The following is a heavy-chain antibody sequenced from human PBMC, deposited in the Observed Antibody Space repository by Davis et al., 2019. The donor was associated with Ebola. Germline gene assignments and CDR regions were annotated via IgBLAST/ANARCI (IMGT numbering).Heavy chain of an antibody. D-gene: IGHD5-18*01. CDR2: IYYSGST. Sequence: GSLRLSCTVSGGSISSYYWSWIRQPPGKGLEWIGYIYYSGSTNYNPSLKSRVTISVDTSKNQFSLKLSSVTAADTAVYYCARQRYSYGFGYWGQGTLVTVSS. CDR1: GGSISSYY. J-gene: IGHJ4*02. V-gene: IGHV4-59*08. CDR3: ARQRYSYGFGY.